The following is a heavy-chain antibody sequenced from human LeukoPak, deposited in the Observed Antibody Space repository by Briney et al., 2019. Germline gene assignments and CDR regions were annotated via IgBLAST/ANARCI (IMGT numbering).Heavy chain of an antibody. Sequence: GGSLRLSCAASGFTFSSYAMSWVRQAPGKGLEWVSAISGGGGSTYYADSVKGRFTISRDNSKNTLYLQMNSLRAEDTAVYYCAKGGYCSSTSCSPTIDYWGQGTLVTVSS. V-gene: IGHV3-23*01. CDR2: ISGGGGST. CDR3: AKGGYCSSTSCSPTIDY. J-gene: IGHJ4*02. CDR1: GFTFSSYA. D-gene: IGHD2-2*03.